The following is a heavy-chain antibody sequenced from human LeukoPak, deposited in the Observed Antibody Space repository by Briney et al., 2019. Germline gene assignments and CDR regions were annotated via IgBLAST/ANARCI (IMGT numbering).Heavy chain of an antibody. Sequence: SETLSLTRTLSGGSISSSSYYWGWIRQPPGKGLEWIGSIYYSGSTYYNPSLKSRVTISVDTSKNQFSLKLRSVTAPDTAVYYCARSDGYSTNFDYWGQGTLVTVSS. CDR1: GGSISSSSYY. D-gene: IGHD5-24*01. V-gene: IGHV4-39*07. CDR2: IYYSGST. CDR3: ARSDGYSTNFDY. J-gene: IGHJ4*02.